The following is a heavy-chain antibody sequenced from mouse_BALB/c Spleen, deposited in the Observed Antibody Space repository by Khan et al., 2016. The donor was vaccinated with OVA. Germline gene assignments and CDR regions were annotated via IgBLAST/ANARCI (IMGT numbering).Heavy chain of an antibody. V-gene: IGHV3-2*02. Sequence: VQLKESGPGLVKPSQSLSLTCTVTGYSITSGYGWNWIRQFPGNKLEWMGYISYSGSTNYNPSLKSRISITRDTSKNQFFLQLNSVTTEDTATYYCARTARKKYWGQGTTLTVSS. J-gene: IGHJ2*01. D-gene: IGHD1-2*01. CDR3: ARTARKKY. CDR1: GYSITSGYG. CDR2: ISYSGST.